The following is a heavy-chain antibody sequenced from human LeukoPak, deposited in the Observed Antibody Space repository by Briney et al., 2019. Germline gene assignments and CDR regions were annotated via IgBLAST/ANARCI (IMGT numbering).Heavy chain of an antibody. CDR1: GYSFTSYW. V-gene: IGHV5-51*07. CDR2: IYPGDSDT. Sequence: GESLKISCKGSGYSFTSYWIGWVHQMPGKGLEWMGIIYPGDSDTRYSPSFQGQVTISADKSISTAYLQWSSLKASDTAMYYCAISPYDYYDSSGYPHGWGQGTLVTVSS. CDR3: AISPYDYYDSSGYPHG. J-gene: IGHJ4*02. D-gene: IGHD3-22*01.